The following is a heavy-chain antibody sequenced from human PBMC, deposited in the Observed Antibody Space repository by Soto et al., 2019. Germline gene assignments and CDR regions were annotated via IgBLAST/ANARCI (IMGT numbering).Heavy chain of an antibody. J-gene: IGHJ4*02. CDR3: ARLEGLATISYSFDF. V-gene: IGHV4-39*01. Sequence: QLQLQESGPGLVKPSETLSLTCSVSGDSINSDKYYWGWIRQPPGKGLEWIGSIYFRGNNYYNPSLQTRVTISLDKSTSQFSLKLNSVTAADSAVYFCARLEGLATISYSFDFWGQGALVTVSS. CDR1: GDSINSDKYY. CDR2: IYFRGNN. D-gene: IGHD3-9*01.